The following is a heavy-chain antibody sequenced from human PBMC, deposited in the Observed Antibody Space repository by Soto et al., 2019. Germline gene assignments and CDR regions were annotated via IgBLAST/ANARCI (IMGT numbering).Heavy chain of an antibody. CDR2: IYYSGST. D-gene: IGHD5-12*01. CDR3: ARQHEKGYDPYYFDY. J-gene: IGHJ4*02. Sequence: PSETLSLTCTVSGGSISSISYYWGWIRQPPGKGLEWIGNIYYSGSTNYNPSLKSRVTISVDTSKNQFSLKLSSVTAADTAVYYCARQHEKGYDPYYFDYWGQGTLVTVSS. V-gene: IGHV4-39*01. CDR1: GGSISSISYY.